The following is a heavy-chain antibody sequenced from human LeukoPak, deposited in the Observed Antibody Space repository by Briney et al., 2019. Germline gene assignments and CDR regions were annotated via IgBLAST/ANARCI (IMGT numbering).Heavy chain of an antibody. Sequence: ASVKVSCKVSGYTFTDCYMHWVQQAPGKGLEWMGLVDPEDGETIYAEKLQGRVTITADTSTDTAYMELSSLRSEDTAVYYCATDFHSGSYGNWYFDLWGRGTLVTVSS. J-gene: IGHJ2*01. CDR2: VDPEDGET. CDR3: ATDFHSGSYGNWYFDL. CDR1: GYTFTDCY. V-gene: IGHV1-69-2*01. D-gene: IGHD1-26*01.